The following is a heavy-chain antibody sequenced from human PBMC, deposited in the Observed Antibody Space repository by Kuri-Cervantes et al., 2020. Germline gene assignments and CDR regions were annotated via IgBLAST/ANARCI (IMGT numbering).Heavy chain of an antibody. Sequence: GESLKISCAASGFTFDDYGMSWVRQAPGKGLEWVSGINWNGGSTGYADSVKGRFTISRDNAKNSLYLQMNGLRAEDTAVYYCARQGNFWSGYVTSWGQGALVTVSS. D-gene: IGHD3-3*01. V-gene: IGHV3-20*04. CDR3: ARQGNFWSGYVTS. CDR1: GFTFDDYG. J-gene: IGHJ4*02. CDR2: INWNGGST.